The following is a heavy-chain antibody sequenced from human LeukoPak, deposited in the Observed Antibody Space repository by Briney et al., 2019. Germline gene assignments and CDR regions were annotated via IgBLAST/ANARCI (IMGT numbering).Heavy chain of an antibody. CDR3: ARVHGYSVGIYYFDF. Sequence: ASVKVSCKASGYTFTNYAISWVRQAPGQGLEWVGWISSYYDNTKYVEKFQGRVTMTTDTSTSTAYMEVRSLRSDDTAVYYCARVHGYSVGIYYFDFWGQGTLVTVSS. V-gene: IGHV1-18*01. D-gene: IGHD5/OR15-5a*01. CDR2: ISSYYDNT. J-gene: IGHJ4*02. CDR1: GYTFTNYA.